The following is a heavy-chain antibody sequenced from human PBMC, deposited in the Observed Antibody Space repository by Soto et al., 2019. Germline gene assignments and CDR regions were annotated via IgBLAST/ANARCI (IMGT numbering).Heavy chain of an antibody. Sequence: EVQLVESGGGLVQPGGSLRLSCAASGFTFSSYWMSWVRQAPGKGLEWVANIKQDGSEKYYVDSVKGRFTSSRDTAKNSLDLQMNSLRAEDKAVYYCARDCLEGYDSSGDYPAGAFDIWGQGTIVPGSS. CDR1: GFTFSSYW. J-gene: IGHJ3*02. D-gene: IGHD3-22*01. V-gene: IGHV3-7*01. CDR3: ARDCLEGYDSSGDYPAGAFDI. CDR2: IKQDGSEK.